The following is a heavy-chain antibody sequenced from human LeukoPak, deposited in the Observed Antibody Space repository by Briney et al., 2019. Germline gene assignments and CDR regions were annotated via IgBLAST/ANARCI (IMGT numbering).Heavy chain of an antibody. Sequence: GGSLRLSCSASAFTFSTYAMLWVRQAPGKGLEYVSAISSNGGDKYYAASVRGRFSISRDKSNNTLYLQMSSLRPEDTAMYYCARLAAAGHSDYRGQGSLVAVSS. V-gene: IGHV3-64D*06. D-gene: IGHD6-13*01. CDR1: AFTFSTYA. CDR2: ISSNGGDK. CDR3: ARLAAAGHSDY. J-gene: IGHJ4*02.